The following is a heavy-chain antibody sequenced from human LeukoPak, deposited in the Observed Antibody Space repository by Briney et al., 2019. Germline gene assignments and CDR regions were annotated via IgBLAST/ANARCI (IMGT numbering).Heavy chain of an antibody. CDR3: ARDSSSWPYYYYMDV. V-gene: IGHV4-4*07. J-gene: IGHJ6*03. CDR2: IYTSGST. Sequence: SETLSLTCTVSGGSISSYYWSWIRQPAGKGLEWIGRIYTSGSTNYNPSLKSRVTMSVDTSKNQFSLKLSSVTAADTAVYYCARDSSSWPYYYYMDVWGKGTTVTVSS. CDR1: GGSISSYY. D-gene: IGHD6-13*01.